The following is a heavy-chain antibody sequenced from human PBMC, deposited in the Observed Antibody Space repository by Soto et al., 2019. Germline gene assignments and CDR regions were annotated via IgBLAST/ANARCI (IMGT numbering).Heavy chain of an antibody. CDR2: IYYSGST. V-gene: IGHV4-59*01. J-gene: IGHJ6*04. Sequence: SETLSLTCTVSGGSMSSYYWSWIRQPPGKGLEWIGYIYYSGSTIYNPSLKSRVTISVDTSKNQFSLKLSSVTAADTAVYYCARQGFGATHGLVDVWGKGTTVTVYS. CDR3: ARQGFGATHGLVDV. D-gene: IGHD3-10*01. CDR1: GGSMSSYY.